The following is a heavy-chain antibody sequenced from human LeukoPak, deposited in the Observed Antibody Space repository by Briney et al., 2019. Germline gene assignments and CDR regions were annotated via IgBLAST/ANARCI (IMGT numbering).Heavy chain of an antibody. J-gene: IGHJ4*02. CDR1: GYGFTTYW. V-gene: IGHV5-51*01. CDR2: IYPGDSDI. D-gene: IGHD4-23*01. CDR3: ARRAVVIGVGYFDY. Sequence: GESLKISCKGSGYGFTTYWIGWVRRMPGKGLEWMGIIYPGDSDIRISPSFQGQVTISVDKSISTAYLQWSSLKASDTAMYYCARRAVVIGVGYFDYWGQGTLVTVSS.